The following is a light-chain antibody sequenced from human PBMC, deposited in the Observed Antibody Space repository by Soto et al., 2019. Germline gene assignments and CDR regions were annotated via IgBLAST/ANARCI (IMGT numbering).Light chain of an antibody. CDR3: SAFAGSSRVV. J-gene: IGLJ2*01. CDR1: SSDVGGYNY. V-gene: IGLV2-8*01. CDR2: EIS. Sequence: QPSLTEPPSAYGCRAQSVTIPYRGTSSDVGGYNYVSWYQQHPGNAPKLMIYEISKRPSGVPDRFSGSKSGNTASLSVSGLQAEDEADYYCSAFAGSSRVVFGGGTEVTGL.